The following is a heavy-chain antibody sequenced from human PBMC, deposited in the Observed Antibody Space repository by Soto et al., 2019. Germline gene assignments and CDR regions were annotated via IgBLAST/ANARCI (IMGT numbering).Heavy chain of an antibody. CDR3: ARARRGGYCSSTSCTNWFDP. Sequence: ASVKVSCKASGYTFTSYDINWVRQAIGQGLEWMGWMNPNSGNTGYAQKFQGRVTMTRNTPISTAYMELSSLRSEDTAVYYCARARRGGYCSSTSCTNWFDPWGQGTLVTVSS. J-gene: IGHJ5*02. D-gene: IGHD2-2*01. CDR1: GYTFTSYD. V-gene: IGHV1-8*01. CDR2: MNPNSGNT.